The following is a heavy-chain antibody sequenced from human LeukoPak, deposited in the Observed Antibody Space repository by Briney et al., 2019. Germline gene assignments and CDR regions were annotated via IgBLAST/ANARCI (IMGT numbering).Heavy chain of an antibody. J-gene: IGHJ4*02. CDR2: LHYDGNNK. Sequence: GVTLRLKCSAYGFSFSSSARQRLRHAPGQGLVWVAFLHYDGNNKYYADYVRGPFTISRDKSKNTVHLQRNSLTPEDTAVYYCAARRVTVTTEIDYWGQGTLVTVSS. D-gene: IGHD4-11*01. CDR3: AARRVTVTTEIDY. CDR1: GFSFSSSA. V-gene: IGHV3-30*02.